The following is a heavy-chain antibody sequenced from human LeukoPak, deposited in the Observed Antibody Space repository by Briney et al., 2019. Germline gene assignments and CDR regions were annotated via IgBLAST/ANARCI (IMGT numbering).Heavy chain of an antibody. D-gene: IGHD6-13*01. V-gene: IGHV1-2*02. Sequence: PPASVKVSCKTSGYTFTDYFILWMRQAPGQGLEWMGWISPNSGATDYAQNFQGRVTMTRDTSISTAYMELSRLRSDDTAVYYCASFGSSLGYWGQGTLVTVSS. J-gene: IGHJ4*02. CDR3: ASFGSSLGY. CDR1: GYTFTDYF. CDR2: ISPNSGAT.